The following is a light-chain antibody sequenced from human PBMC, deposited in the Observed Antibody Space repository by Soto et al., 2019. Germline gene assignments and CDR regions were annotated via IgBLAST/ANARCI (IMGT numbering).Light chain of an antibody. CDR3: RSFTSSTTYV. CDR2: EVS. Sequence: QSALTQPPSVSGSPGQSVAVSCTGTSSDVGSYNRVSWYQQPPGTAPKLMIYEVSNRPSGVPDRFSGSKSGNTASLTISGLQAEDEADYYCRSFTSSTTYVFGTGTKV. V-gene: IGLV2-18*02. CDR1: SSDVGSYNR. J-gene: IGLJ1*01.